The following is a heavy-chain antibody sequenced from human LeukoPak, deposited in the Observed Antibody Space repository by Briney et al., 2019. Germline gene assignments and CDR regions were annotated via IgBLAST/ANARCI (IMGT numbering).Heavy chain of an antibody. J-gene: IGHJ4*02. CDR3: ARTYIAVAGKSDYFDY. D-gene: IGHD6-19*01. Sequence: ASVKVSCKASGGTFSSYAISWVRQAPGQGLEWMGGIIPIFGTANYAQKFQGRVTITADKSTSTAYMELSSLRSEDTAVYYCARTYIAVAGKSDYFDYWGQGTLVTVSS. CDR2: IIPIFGTA. CDR1: GGTFSSYA. V-gene: IGHV1-69*06.